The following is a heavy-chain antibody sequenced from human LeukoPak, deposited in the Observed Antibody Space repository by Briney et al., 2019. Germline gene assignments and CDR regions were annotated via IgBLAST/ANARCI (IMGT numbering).Heavy chain of an antibody. CDR1: GFTFTNYA. V-gene: IGHV3-23*01. D-gene: IGHD6-19*01. Sequence: GGSLRLSCAASGFTFTNYAMSWVRQAPGKGLEWVSDISGSGDFTYYADSVKGRFIISRDKSKNTLYLQMNSLRAEDTAVYYCAKGGSGLYRTYNWFDPWGQGTLVTVSS. CDR3: AKGGSGLYRTYNWFDP. J-gene: IGHJ5*02. CDR2: ISGSGDFT.